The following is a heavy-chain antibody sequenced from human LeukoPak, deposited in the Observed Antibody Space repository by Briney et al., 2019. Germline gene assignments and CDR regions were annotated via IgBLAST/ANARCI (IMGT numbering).Heavy chain of an antibody. J-gene: IGHJ4*02. CDR1: GFTFSSYA. V-gene: IGHV3-23*01. CDR3: AKSRVPAAIGYYYDSSGYYFY. Sequence: GGSLRLSCAASGFTFSSYAMSWVRQAPGKGLEWVSAISGSGGSTYYADSVKGRFTISRDNSKDTLYLQMNSLRAEDTAVYYCAKSRVPAAIGYYYDSSGYYFYWGQGTLVTVSS. D-gene: IGHD3-22*01. CDR2: ISGSGGST.